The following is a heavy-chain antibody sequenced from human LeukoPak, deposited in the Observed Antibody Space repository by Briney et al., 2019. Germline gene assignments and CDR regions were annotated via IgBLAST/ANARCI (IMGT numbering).Heavy chain of an antibody. J-gene: IGHJ4*02. D-gene: IGHD3-3*01. CDR1: GYTFTGYY. Sequence: ASVKVPCKASGYTFTGYYIHWVRQAPGQGLEWMGWLNPNSGGTNYAQKFQGRVTMTRDTSISTAYMELSRLRSDDTAVYYCARDRSSGVGNYFDYWGQGTLVTVSS. CDR3: ARDRSSGVGNYFDY. V-gene: IGHV1-2*02. CDR2: LNPNSGGT.